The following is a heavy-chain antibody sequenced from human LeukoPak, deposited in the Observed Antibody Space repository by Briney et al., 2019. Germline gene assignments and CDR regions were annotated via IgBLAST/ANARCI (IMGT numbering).Heavy chain of an antibody. CDR2: ISSNSNYI. Sequence: GGSLRLSCAASGFTFSTYSMNWVRQAPGKGLEWASSISSNSNYIYYTDLVKGRFTISRDNAKNSLYLQMNSLRAEDTAVYFCARDPSAMVTKYYFDFWGQGTLVTASS. CDR1: GFTFSTYS. D-gene: IGHD4/OR15-4a*01. CDR3: ARDPSAMVTKYYFDF. J-gene: IGHJ4*02. V-gene: IGHV3-21*01.